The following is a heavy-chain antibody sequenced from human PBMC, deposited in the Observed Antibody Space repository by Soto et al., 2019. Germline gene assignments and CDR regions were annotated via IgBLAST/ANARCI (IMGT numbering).Heavy chain of an antibody. D-gene: IGHD2-15*01. CDR3: ANRVARYTYYFDY. CDR1: GGSISSSNW. V-gene: IGHV4-4*02. J-gene: IGHJ4*02. Sequence: SETLSLTCAVSGGSISSSNWWSWVRQPPGKGLEWIGEIYHSGSTYYNPSLKSRVTISVDKSKNQFSLKLSSVTAADTAVYYCANRVARYTYYFDYWGQGTLVTVSS. CDR2: IYHSGST.